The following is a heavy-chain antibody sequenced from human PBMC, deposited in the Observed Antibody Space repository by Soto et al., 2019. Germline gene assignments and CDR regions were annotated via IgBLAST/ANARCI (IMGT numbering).Heavy chain of an antibody. D-gene: IGHD5-12*01. CDR3: AMGGYAYYFDY. J-gene: IGHJ4*02. Sequence: QVQLVQSGAEVKKPGASVKVSCKASGYTFTGYYMHWVRQAPGQGLEWRGWINPHSGGTNYAQKCQGRVTMTRDTSISTAYMELSRLRSDDTAVYYCAMGGYAYYFDYWGQGTLVTVSS. CDR1: GYTFTGYY. V-gene: IGHV1-2*02. CDR2: INPHSGGT.